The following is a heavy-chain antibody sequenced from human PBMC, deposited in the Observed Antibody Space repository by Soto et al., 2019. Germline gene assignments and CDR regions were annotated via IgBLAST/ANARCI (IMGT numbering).Heavy chain of an antibody. D-gene: IGHD6-25*01. Sequence: WTWIRQSPGKGLEWIGYVYYTGSTNYNPSLKNRVTISMATSKSQFSLTLSSVTAADTAVYYCARRKTRPEAFDYFGQGTLVTVSS. CDR2: VYYTGST. V-gene: IGHV4-59*08. CDR3: ARRKTRPEAFDY. J-gene: IGHJ4*02.